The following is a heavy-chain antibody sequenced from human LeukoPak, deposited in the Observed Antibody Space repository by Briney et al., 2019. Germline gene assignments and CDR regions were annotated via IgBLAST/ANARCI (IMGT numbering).Heavy chain of an antibody. V-gene: IGHV3-53*05. CDR3: ARDRDY. J-gene: IGHJ4*02. CDR1: GFTVGNNW. Sequence: GGSLRLSCAGSGFTVGNNWMTWVRQALGKGLEWVSVIYAGGNTNYADSVKGRFTISRDNSKNTLYLQMNSLRAEDTAVYYCARDRDYWGQGTLVTVSS. CDR2: IYAGGNT.